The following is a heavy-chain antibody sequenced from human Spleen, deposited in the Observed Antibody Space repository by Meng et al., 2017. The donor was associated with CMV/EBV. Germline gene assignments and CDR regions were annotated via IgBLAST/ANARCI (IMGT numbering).Heavy chain of an antibody. CDR2: IKQDGSEK. CDR3: AKDLREYNSGWPDY. D-gene: IGHD6-19*01. Sequence: GGSLRLSCVASGFTFSSYWMSWVRQAPGKGLEWVANIKQDGSEKYYVDSVKGRFTISRDDSKNTLYLQMNSLRAEDTATYYCAKDLREYNSGWPDYWGQGTLVTVSS. J-gene: IGHJ4*02. V-gene: IGHV3-7*03. CDR1: GFTFSSYW.